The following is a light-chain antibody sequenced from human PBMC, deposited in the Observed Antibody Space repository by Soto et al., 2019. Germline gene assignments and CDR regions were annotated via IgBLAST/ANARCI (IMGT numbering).Light chain of an antibody. CDR3: QQYNNWPQT. CDR2: GAS. CDR1: QSVSSN. V-gene: IGKV3-15*01. J-gene: IGKJ1*01. Sequence: EILITQSPATLSVSPGERATLSCRASQSVSSNLAWYQQKTGQSPRLLIYGASTRDTGIPARFSGSGSGTEFTLPLSRLQSEDFEVDYCQQYNNWPQTLGQGTQVDIK.